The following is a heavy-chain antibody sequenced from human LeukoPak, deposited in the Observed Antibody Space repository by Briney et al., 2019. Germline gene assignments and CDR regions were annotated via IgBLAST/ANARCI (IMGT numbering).Heavy chain of an antibody. CDR2: IYHSGST. CDR3: ARASVGGSYSDDAFDI. J-gene: IGHJ3*02. D-gene: IGHD1-26*01. V-gene: IGHV4-30-2*01. CDR1: GGSISSGGYY. Sequence: PSETLSLTCTVSGGSISSGGYYWSWTRQPPGKGLEWIGYIYHSGSTYYNPSLKSRVTISVDRSKNQFSLKLSSVTAADTAVYYCARASVGGSYSDDAFDIWGQGTMVTVSS.